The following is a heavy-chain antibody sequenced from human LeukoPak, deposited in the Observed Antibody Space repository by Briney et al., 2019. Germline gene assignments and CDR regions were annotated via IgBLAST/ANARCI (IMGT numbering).Heavy chain of an antibody. CDR1: GGSFSGYY. V-gene: IGHV4-34*01. D-gene: IGHD3-9*01. J-gene: IGHJ4*02. CDR3: ARDRTLRYFDWLSHSPLEY. Sequence: SETLSLTCAVYGGSFSGYYWSWIRQPPGKGLEWIGEINHSGSTNYNPSLKSRVTISVDTSKNQFSLKLSSVTAADTAVYYCARDRTLRYFDWLSHSPLEYWGQGTLVTVSS. CDR2: INHSGST.